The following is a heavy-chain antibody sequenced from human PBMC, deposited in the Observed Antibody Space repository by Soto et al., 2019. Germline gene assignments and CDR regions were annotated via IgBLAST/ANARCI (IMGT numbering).Heavy chain of an antibody. J-gene: IGHJ4*02. V-gene: IGHV4-34*01. CDR3: ARAYNRRRPNDFWSGYPFDY. CDR2: INHSGST. CDR1: GGSFSGYY. Sequence: SETLSLTCAVYGGSFSGYYWSWIRQPPGKGLEWIGEINHSGSTNYNPSLKSRVTISVDTSKNQFSLKLSSVTAADTAVYYCARAYNRRRPNDFWSGYPFDYWGQGTLVTVPQ. D-gene: IGHD3-3*01.